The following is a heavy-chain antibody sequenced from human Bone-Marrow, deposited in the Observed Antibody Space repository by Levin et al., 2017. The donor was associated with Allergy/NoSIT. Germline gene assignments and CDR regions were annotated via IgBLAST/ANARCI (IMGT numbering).Heavy chain of an antibody. CDR2: IKQDGSEK. V-gene: IGHV3-7*01. CDR3: VRGAGFLFDY. D-gene: IGHD6-19*01. Sequence: AGGSLRLSCAASGFTFSSHWMNWVRQAPGEGLEWVAIIKQDGSEKHYVDSVKGRFTISRDNAENSLYLQMDSLRAEDTAVYYCVRGAGFLFDYWGQGTLVTVSS. J-gene: IGHJ4*02. CDR1: GFTFSSHW.